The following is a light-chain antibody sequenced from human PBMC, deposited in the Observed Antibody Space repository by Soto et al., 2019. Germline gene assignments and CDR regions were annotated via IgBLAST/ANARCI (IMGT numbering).Light chain of an antibody. CDR2: DAS. J-gene: IGKJ4*01. Sequence: EIVMTQSPATLSVSPGERATLSCRASQSGSSNLAWYQQKPGQAPRLLIYDASTRATRIPPRFSGSGSGTEFPLTIRSLPSEDFAVYYCQQYNTWPPLTFGGGTKVEIQ. CDR3: QQYNTWPPLT. CDR1: QSGSSN. V-gene: IGKV3-15*01.